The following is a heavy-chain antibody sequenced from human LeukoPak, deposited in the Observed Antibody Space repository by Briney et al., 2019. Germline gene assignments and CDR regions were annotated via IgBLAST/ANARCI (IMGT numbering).Heavy chain of an antibody. D-gene: IGHD5-18*01. CDR3: AREVPLRGYTYGPFDY. CDR1: GGSIRSYY. V-gene: IGHV4-59*01. J-gene: IGHJ4*02. CDR2: IYYSGST. Sequence: SETLSLTCTVSGGSIRSYYWSWIRQPPGKGLEWIGYIYYSGSTKYNPSLKSRVTISVDTSKNQFSLKLSSVTAADTAVYYCAREVPLRGYTYGPFDYWGQGTLVTVSS.